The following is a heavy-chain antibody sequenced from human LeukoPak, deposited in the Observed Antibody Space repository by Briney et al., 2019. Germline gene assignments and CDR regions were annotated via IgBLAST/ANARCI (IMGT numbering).Heavy chain of an antibody. CDR2: MSHSGST. J-gene: IGHJ4*02. CDR1: GYSISSGYH. V-gene: IGHV4-38-2*02. D-gene: IGHD2-15*01. Sequence: SETLSLTCTVSGYSISSGYHWGWVRPPPGKGLEWIGTMSHSGSTYYSPSLKSRLTISADTSKNQFSLKVNSVTAADTAVYYCVRDEDNSSCDYWGQGILVTVSS. CDR3: VRDEDNSSCDY.